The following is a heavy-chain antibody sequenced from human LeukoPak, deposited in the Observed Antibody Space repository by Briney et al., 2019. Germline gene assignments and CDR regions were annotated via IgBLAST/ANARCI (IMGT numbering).Heavy chain of an antibody. CDR3: AHTSVYLTGYADAFDI. CDR2: IYWDDDK. J-gene: IGHJ3*02. Sequence: ASGPSLVNPTQTLTLTCTFSGFSLSTRGLGMGLIRQPPRKALEWLALIYWDDDKRYSPFLKSSLTITKDPSKHQEVLTRTNMDPVDTATQYCAHTSVYLTGYADAFDIWGQGTMVTVSS. CDR1: GFSLSTRGLG. D-gene: IGHD3-9*01. V-gene: IGHV2-5*02.